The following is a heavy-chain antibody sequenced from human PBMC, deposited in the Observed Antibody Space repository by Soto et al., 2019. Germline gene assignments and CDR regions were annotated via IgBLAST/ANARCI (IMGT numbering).Heavy chain of an antibody. CDR1: GFTFSSYA. D-gene: IGHD2-15*01. CDR3: AKVGELAVGGFDY. CDR2: ISDTGGST. V-gene: IGHV3-23*01. J-gene: IGHJ4*02. Sequence: EVQLLESGGGLVQPGGSLRLSCAASGFTFSSYAISLVRQAPGKGLEWVSRISDTGGSTYYADSVKGRFTISRDRSKNTLYLQMNSLRADDTAIYYCAKVGELAVGGFDYWGQGPLVTVSS.